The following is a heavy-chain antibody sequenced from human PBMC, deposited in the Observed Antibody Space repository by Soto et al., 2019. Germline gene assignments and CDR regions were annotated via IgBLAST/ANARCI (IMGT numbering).Heavy chain of an antibody. CDR3: ETLWGDYYGSGSYYYYFDY. V-gene: IGHV1-69*01. Sequence: QVQLVQSGAEVKKPGSSVKVSCKASGGTFSSYAISWVRQAPGQGLEWMGGIIPIFGTANYAQKFQGRVTITADESTRTAYMELSSLRSEDTAVYYCETLWGDYYGSGSYYYYFDYCGQGTLVTVSS. CDR2: IIPIFGTA. J-gene: IGHJ4*02. D-gene: IGHD3-10*01. CDR1: GGTFSSYA.